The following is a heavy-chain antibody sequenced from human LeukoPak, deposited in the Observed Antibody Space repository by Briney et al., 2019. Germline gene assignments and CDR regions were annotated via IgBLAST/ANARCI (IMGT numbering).Heavy chain of an antibody. D-gene: IGHD4/OR15-4a*01. V-gene: IGHV3-64*01. CDR2: ISSNGGST. J-gene: IGHJ4*02. Sequence: PGGSLRLSCAASGFTFSSYAMHWVRQAPGKGLEYVSAISSNGGSTYYANSVKGRFTISRDNSKNTLYLQMNSVRAEDTAVYYCARRAGAYSHPYDYWGQGTLVTVSS. CDR1: GFTFSSYA. CDR3: ARRAGAYSHPYDY.